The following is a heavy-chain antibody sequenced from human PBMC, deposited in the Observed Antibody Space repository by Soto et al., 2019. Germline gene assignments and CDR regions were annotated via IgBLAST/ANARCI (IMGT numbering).Heavy chain of an antibody. CDR1: GFTFSSYG. D-gene: IGHD6-13*01. V-gene: IGHV3-33*01. CDR2: IWYDGSNK. J-gene: IGHJ4*02. Sequence: GGSLRLSCAASGFTFSSYGMHWVRQAPGKGLEWVAVIWYDGSNKYYADSVKGRFTISRDNSKNTLYLQMNSLRAADTAVYYCAGNSSSWTIDYWGQGTLVTVSS. CDR3: AGNSSSWTIDY.